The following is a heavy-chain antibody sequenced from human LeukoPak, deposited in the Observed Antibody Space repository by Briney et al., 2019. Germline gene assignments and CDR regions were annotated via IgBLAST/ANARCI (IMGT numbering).Heavy chain of an antibody. Sequence: ASVKVSCKASGGTFSSYAISWVRQAPGQGLEWMGIINTSGGRTTYAQKFQGRVIVSRDTSTSRVYMELYSLRSEDTAVYYCARGGRDYGDFLAGHWGQGTLVTVSS. CDR3: ARGGRDYGDFLAGH. CDR2: INTSGGRT. J-gene: IGHJ4*02. CDR1: GGTFSSYA. V-gene: IGHV1-46*01. D-gene: IGHD4-17*01.